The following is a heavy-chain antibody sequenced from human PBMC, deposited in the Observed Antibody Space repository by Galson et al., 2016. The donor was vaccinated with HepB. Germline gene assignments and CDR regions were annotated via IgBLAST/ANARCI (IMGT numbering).Heavy chain of an antibody. J-gene: IGHJ4*02. D-gene: IGHD5-12*01. CDR3: TTWVPIVATIQDY. CDR1: GISFRNVW. V-gene: IGHV3-15*01. CDR2: IKSTTHGGTT. Sequence: SLRLSCAASGISFRNVWMSWVRQAPGRGLEWVGRIKSTTHGGTTDYAAPVKGRFTISRDGSKTTVYLQMNSLETEDTAVYYCTTWVPIVATIQDYWGQGTLVTVSS.